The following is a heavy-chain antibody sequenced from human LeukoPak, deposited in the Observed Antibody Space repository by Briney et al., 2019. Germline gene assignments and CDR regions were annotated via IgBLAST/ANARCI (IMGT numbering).Heavy chain of an antibody. J-gene: IGHJ4*02. V-gene: IGHV4-39*01. D-gene: IGHD3-22*01. CDR2: IYYSGST. CDR3: ARHVRITMIVVVITPDY. CDR1: GGSISSSSYY. Sequence: SETLSLTCTVSGGSISSSSYYWGWIRQPPGKGLEWIGSIYYSGSTYYNPSLKSRVTISVDTSKNQFSLKLSSVTAADTAVYDCARHVRITMIVVVITPDYWGQGTLVTVSS.